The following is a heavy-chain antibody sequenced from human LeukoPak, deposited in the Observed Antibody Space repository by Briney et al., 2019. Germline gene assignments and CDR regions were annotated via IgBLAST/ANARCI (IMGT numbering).Heavy chain of an antibody. CDR1: GSSFTDYY. V-gene: IGHV1-2*02. J-gene: IGHJ5*02. D-gene: IGHD3-10*01. CDR2: INPNSGGT. Sequence: ASVKVSCKTSGSSFTDYYMHWVRQAPGQGLEWMGWINPNSGGTNFAQRFQDRVTMTRDMSISTAYMELSNLRPEDTAVYYCARDGSGTYWAYYNWFDPWGQGTLVTVSS. CDR3: ARDGSGTYWAYYNWFDP.